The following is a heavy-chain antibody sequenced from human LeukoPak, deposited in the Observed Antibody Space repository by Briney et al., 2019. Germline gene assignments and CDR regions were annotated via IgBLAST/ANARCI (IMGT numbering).Heavy chain of an antibody. D-gene: IGHD1-26*01. CDR1: SGSITSYY. CDR3: ATLWRLGASTGEAFDI. J-gene: IGHJ3*02. CDR2: IYYSGST. V-gene: IGHV4-59*01. Sequence: SETLSLTCSVSSGSITSYYWSWLRQPPGKGLEWIGYIYYSGSTNYNPSVKSRVTMSVDTSKNQFSLKLNSVTAADTAVYYCATLWRLGASTGEAFDIWGQGTMDTVSS.